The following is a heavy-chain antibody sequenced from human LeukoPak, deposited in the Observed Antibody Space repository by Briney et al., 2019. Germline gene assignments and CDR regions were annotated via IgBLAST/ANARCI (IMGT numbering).Heavy chain of an antibody. V-gene: IGHV4-59*12. CDR3: ARERGGIPGTTSGWFDP. D-gene: IGHD1-1*01. Sequence: SETLSLTCAVSGASINSYFWSWLRQPPGKGLEYIGYIGYSGSTNYNPSLKSRVTISVDTSKNQFSLKLSSVTAADTAVYYCARERGGIPGTTSGWFDPWGQGTLVTVSS. J-gene: IGHJ5*02. CDR2: IGYSGST. CDR1: GASINSYF.